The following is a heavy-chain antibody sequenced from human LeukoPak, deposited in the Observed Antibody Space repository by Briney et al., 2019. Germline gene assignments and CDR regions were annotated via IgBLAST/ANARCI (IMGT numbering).Heavy chain of an antibody. V-gene: IGHV4-39*01. CDR1: GGSISNISYY. CDR2: IYYSGST. Sequence: SETLSLTCAVSGGSISNISYYWAWIRQPPGKGLEWIGSIYYSGSTYYNPSLKSRVTISVDTSKNQFSLKLSSVTAADTAVYYCARVLRDGMDVWGQGTTVTVSS. D-gene: IGHD4/OR15-4a*01. CDR3: ARVLRDGMDV. J-gene: IGHJ6*02.